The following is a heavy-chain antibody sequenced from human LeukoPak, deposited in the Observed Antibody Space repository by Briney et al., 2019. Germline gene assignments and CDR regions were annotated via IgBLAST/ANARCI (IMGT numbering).Heavy chain of an antibody. J-gene: IGHJ4*02. CDR2: IQSDGSDK. Sequence: GGSLRLSCAASGFTFNSFAMHWVRQAPGKGLEHLAFIQSDGSDKYYAASVKGRFTISRDNSKNTLYLQMNGLRGDDTAVYYCVKDLPVLHSWGQGTLVTVSS. CDR3: VKDLPVLHS. CDR1: GFTFNSFA. V-gene: IGHV3-30*02. D-gene: IGHD3-16*01.